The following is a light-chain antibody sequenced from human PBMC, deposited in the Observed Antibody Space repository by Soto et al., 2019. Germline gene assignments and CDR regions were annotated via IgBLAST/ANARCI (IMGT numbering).Light chain of an antibody. V-gene: IGKV1-9*01. J-gene: IGKJ4*01. CDR3: QQTRSYPST. Sequence: IQLTQSPSSLSASVGDSVTITCRASQGIITYLAWYQQKPGKAPNLLIYGSSTLQSGVPLRFSGSGSGTDFTLTINSLQAEDFATYYYQQTRSYPSTFGGGTKVDIK. CDR2: GSS. CDR1: QGIITY.